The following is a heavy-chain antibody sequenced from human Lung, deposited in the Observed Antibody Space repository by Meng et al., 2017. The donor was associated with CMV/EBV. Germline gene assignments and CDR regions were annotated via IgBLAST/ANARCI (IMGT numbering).Heavy chain of an antibody. J-gene: IGHJ4*02. D-gene: IGHD1-26*01. CDR1: GYIFTSYF. Sequence: SXXVSCKADGYIFTSYFIHWVRQAPGQGLEWMGKINPSGGRTTYAQKFQGRLTMTRNSSTSTIYMEVSSLRSEDTAVYYCERDVMGPTDYWGQGSLVTVSS. CDR2: INPSGGRT. CDR3: ERDVMGPTDY. V-gene: IGHV1-46*01.